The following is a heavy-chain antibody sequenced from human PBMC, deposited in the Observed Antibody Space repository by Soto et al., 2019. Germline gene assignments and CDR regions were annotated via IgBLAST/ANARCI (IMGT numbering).Heavy chain of an antibody. Sequence: QVQLVESGGGVVQPGRSLRLSCAASGFTFSSYAMHWVRQAPGKGLEWVAVISYDGSNKYYADSVKGRFTISRDNSKNTLYLQMNSLRAEDTDVYYCAREAVTMVRGVRGTDFDYWGQGTLVTVSS. CDR1: GFTFSSYA. V-gene: IGHV3-30-3*01. CDR2: ISYDGSNK. D-gene: IGHD3-10*01. J-gene: IGHJ4*02. CDR3: AREAVTMVRGVRGTDFDY.